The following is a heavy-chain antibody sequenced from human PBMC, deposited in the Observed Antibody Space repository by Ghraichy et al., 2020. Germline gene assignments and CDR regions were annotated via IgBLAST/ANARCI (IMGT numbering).Heavy chain of an antibody. D-gene: IGHD5-18*01. CDR2: IYYSGST. J-gene: IGHJ4*02. V-gene: IGHV4-30-4*01. CDR1: GGSISSGDYY. Sequence: SETLSLTCTVSGGSISSGDYYWSWIRQPPGKGLEWIGYIYYSGSTYYNPSLKSRVTISVDTSKNQFSLKLSSVTAADTAVYYCARVVQLWLHDYWGQGTLVTVSS. CDR3: ARVVQLWLHDY.